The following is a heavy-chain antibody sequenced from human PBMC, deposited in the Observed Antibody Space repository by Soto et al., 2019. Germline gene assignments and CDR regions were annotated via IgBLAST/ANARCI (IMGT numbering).Heavy chain of an antibody. V-gene: IGHV4-31*11. J-gene: IGHJ6*02. CDR1: GGSFSGHY. D-gene: IGHD6-6*01. Sequence: HSETLSLTCAVYGGSFSGHYWSWIRQHPGKGLEWIGFIYYSGSTYYNPSLKSRVTISVDTSKNQFSLKLSSVTAADTAVYYCAREGAAPYYYYGMDVWGQGTTVTVSS. CDR2: IYYSGST. CDR3: AREGAAPYYYYGMDV.